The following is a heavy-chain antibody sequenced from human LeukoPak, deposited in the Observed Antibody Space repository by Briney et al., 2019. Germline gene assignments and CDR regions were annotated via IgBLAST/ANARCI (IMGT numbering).Heavy chain of an antibody. Sequence: SETLSLTCTVSGGSISSGSYYWGWIRQPPGKGLDWIGSVYYSGSAYFNPSLKSRVTISLDTSNNQFSLKLTSVTAADTAVYYCARDTLLFDYWGQGTLVTVSS. J-gene: IGHJ4*02. CDR2: VYYSGSA. CDR3: ARDTLLFDY. V-gene: IGHV4-39*07. CDR1: GGSISSGSYY.